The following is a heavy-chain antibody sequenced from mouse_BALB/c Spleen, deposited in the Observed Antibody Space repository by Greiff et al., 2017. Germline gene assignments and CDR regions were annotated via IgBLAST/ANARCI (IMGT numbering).Heavy chain of an antibody. Sequence: VQLQQSGPELVKPGASVKMSCKASGYTFTSYVMHWVKQKPGQGLEWIGYINPYNDGTKYNEKFKGKATLTSDKSSSTAYMELSSLTSEDSAVYYCARSLYYGSSPFDYWGQGTTLTVSS. CDR3: ARSLYYGSSPFDY. V-gene: IGHV1-14*01. CDR2: INPYNDGT. D-gene: IGHD1-1*01. J-gene: IGHJ2*01. CDR1: GYTFTSYV.